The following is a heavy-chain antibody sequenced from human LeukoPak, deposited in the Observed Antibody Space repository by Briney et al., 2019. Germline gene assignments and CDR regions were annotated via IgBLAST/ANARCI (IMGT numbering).Heavy chain of an antibody. D-gene: IGHD3-10*01. J-gene: IGHJ6*03. CDR1: GGSISSYY. CDR3: ARGSEGSGSYYRASHYYYMDV. V-gene: IGHV4-59*01. Sequence: SETLSLTSTVPGGSISSYYWSWIRQPPGKGLGWIGYIYYSGSANYNPSLKSRVTISVDTSKTQFSLKLSSVTDADTAVYYCARGSEGSGSYYRASHYYYMDVWGKGTTVTVSS. CDR2: IYYSGSA.